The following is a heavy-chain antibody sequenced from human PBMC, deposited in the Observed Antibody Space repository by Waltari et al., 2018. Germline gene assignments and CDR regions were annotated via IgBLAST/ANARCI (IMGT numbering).Heavy chain of an antibody. Sequence: QLQLQESGPGLVKPSETLSLTCSVSGGSITNNKHYWGWIRQPPGQGLEWIGTMSYLGATYSSPSLKSRVTISRDTSTNQLSLKLGSVTAADTAMYYCATYIGASVGTAAFDVWGQGTMVTVSS. D-gene: IGHD5-12*01. V-gene: IGHV4-39*01. CDR1: GGSITNNKHY. J-gene: IGHJ3*01. CDR2: MSYLGAT. CDR3: ATYIGASVGTAAFDV.